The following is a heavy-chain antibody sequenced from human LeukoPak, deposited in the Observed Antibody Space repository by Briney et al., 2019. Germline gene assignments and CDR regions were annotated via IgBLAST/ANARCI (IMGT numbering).Heavy chain of an antibody. CDR3: ARDLGYSSGPNY. J-gene: IGHJ4*02. D-gene: IGHD6-19*01. CDR2: ISGGSSFT. CDR1: GFTFSSTW. V-gene: IGHV3-21*01. Sequence: GGSLRLSCAASGFTFSSTWMNWVRQAPGKGLEWVSYISGGSSFTYYVDSVKGRFTISRDNAKNSLYLQMNSLRAEDTAVYYCARDLGYSSGPNYWGQGTRVTVSS.